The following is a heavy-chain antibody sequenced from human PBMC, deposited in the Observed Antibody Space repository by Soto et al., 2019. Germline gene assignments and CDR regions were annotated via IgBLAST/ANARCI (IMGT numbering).Heavy chain of an antibody. Sequence: QVQLVESGGGVVQPGRSLRLSCAASGFTFSSYAMHWVRQAPGKGLEWVAVISYDGSNKYYADSVKGRFTISRDNSKNTLYLQMNSLGAEDTAVYYCARDQTYYYDSSGYYSYNWFDPWGQGTLVTVSS. CDR1: GFTFSSYA. CDR2: ISYDGSNK. D-gene: IGHD3-22*01. V-gene: IGHV3-30-3*01. J-gene: IGHJ5*02. CDR3: ARDQTYYYDSSGYYSYNWFDP.